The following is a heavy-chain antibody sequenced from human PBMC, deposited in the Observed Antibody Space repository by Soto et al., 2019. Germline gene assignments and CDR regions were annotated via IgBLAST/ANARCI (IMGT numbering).Heavy chain of an antibody. CDR3: ARGMYAPRSGYYTSKWFDP. CDR2: IYYSGST. Sequence: SETLSLTCTVSGVSISSGGYYWSWNRQHPGKGLEWIGYIYYSGSTYYNPSLKSRITISVDTSKNQFSLNLSSVTAADTAVYYCARGMYAPRSGYYTSKWFDPWGPGTLVTVSS. V-gene: IGHV4-31*03. CDR1: GVSISSGGYY. J-gene: IGHJ5*02. D-gene: IGHD3-3*01.